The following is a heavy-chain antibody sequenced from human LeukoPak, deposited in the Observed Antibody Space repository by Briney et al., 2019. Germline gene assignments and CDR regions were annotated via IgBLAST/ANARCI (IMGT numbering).Heavy chain of an antibody. CDR3: TRHNNNLFDY. V-gene: IGHV3-7*01. J-gene: IGHJ4*02. D-gene: IGHD1/OR15-1a*01. CDR2: IKPDGSKK. Sequence: GGSLRLSCAASGFSFSTYWMSRVRQAPGKGLEWVANIKPDGSKKYYVVSVRGRFTISKDNAKSSLYLQMNSLRDKATAVYYFTRHNNNLFDYWGQGSPVTVSS. CDR1: GFSFSTYW.